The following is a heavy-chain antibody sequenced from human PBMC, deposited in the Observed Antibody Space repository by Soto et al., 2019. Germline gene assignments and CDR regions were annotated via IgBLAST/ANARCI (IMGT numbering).Heavy chain of an antibody. D-gene: IGHD3-10*01. Sequence: EVQLLESGGGLVQPGGSLRLSCVASEFTFRNYAMSWVRQAPGKGLEWVSVISTTGDTTYYTDSVKGRFTISRDNVKNTLFLQMTSLRAEDTATYYCATITMLRGVVTSFNFWGQGTLVTVSS. J-gene: IGHJ4*02. CDR2: ISTTGDTT. CDR1: EFTFRNYA. CDR3: ATITMLRGVVTSFNF. V-gene: IGHV3-23*01.